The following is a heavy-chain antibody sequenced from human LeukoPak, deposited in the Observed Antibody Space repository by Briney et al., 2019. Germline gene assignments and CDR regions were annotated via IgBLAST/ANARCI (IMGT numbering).Heavy chain of an antibody. CDR3: ATPHHYDILTGYIFQH. CDR1: GYTLTELS. CDR2: FDPEDGET. D-gene: IGHD3-9*01. V-gene: IGHV1-24*01. Sequence: ASVKVSGKVSGYTLTELSMHWVRQAPGKGLEWMGGFDPEDGETIYAQKFQGRVTMTEDTSTDTAYMELSSLRSEDTAVYYCATPHHYDILTGYIFQHWGQGTLVTVSS. J-gene: IGHJ1*01.